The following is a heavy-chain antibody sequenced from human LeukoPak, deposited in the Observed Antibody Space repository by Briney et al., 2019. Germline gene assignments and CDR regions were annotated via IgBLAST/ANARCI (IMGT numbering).Heavy chain of an antibody. D-gene: IGHD3-10*01. CDR2: IINKADGYNT. V-gene: IGHV3-72*01. Sequence: GGSLRLSCAASGFTFSDHYMDWVRQAPGQGLEWVGLIINKADGYNTMYAASVKGRFTISRDDSKNSIYLQMDSLKTEDTAVYYCGDLGSAGTDHWGQGTLVTVSS. J-gene: IGHJ4*02. CDR1: GFTFSDHY. CDR3: GDLGSAGTDH.